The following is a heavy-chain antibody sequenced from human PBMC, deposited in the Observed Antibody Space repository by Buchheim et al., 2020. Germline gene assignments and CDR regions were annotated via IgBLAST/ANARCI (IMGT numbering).Heavy chain of an antibody. CDR1: GFTFSSYG. CDR3: ARSLLRYFDWLFKNYYYYGMDV. CDR2: IWYDGSNK. J-gene: IGHJ6*02. D-gene: IGHD3-9*01. V-gene: IGHV3-33*01. Sequence: QVQLVESGGGVVQPGRSLRLSCAASGFTFSSYGMHWVRQAPGKGLEWVAVIWYDGSNKYYADSVKGRFHIPRDNSKNTLYLQMDSLRAEDTAVYYCARSLLRYFDWLFKNYYYYGMDVWGQGTT.